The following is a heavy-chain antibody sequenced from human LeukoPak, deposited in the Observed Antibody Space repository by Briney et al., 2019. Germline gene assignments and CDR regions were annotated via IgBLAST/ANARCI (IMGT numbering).Heavy chain of an antibody. CDR2: ISYLSTHV. CDR3: GRAFPPLRTSSAGDL. V-gene: IGHV3-21*01. Sequence: GGALRLSCSASGFTFSDYDVNWVRQAPGKGLEWVSSISYLSTHVYYGDSVKGRFSISRDNAMNSLYLQMNSLGAEDTAIYYCGRAFPPLRTSSAGDLWGQGILVTVSS. CDR1: GFTFSDYD. J-gene: IGHJ4*02. D-gene: IGHD3-16*01.